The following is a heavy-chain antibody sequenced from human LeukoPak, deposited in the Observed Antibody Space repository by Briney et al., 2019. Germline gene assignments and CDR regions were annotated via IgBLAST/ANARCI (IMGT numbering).Heavy chain of an antibody. D-gene: IGHD6-19*01. V-gene: IGHV3-30*18. J-gene: IGHJ4*02. CDR3: AKSNSGWYVPPSD. Sequence: GGSLRLSSAVSGFAFSDYGMHWVRQAPGKGLGWVAVISYDGSNAYYADSVKGRFTISRDNSKNTLYLQMNSLRAEDTAVYYCAKSNSGWYVPPSDWGQGTLVTVSS. CDR1: GFAFSDYG. CDR2: ISYDGSNA.